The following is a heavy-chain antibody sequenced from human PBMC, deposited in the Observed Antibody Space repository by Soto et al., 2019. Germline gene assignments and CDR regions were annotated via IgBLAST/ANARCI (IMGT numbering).Heavy chain of an antibody. J-gene: IGHJ2*01. CDR3: ARSDYYDSSGTHWYFDL. CDR2: IYYSGST. CDR1: GGSISSGDYY. Sequence: QVQLQESGPGLVKPSQTLSLTCTVSGGSISSGDYYWSWIRQPPGKGLEWIGYIYYSGSTYYNPSLTSRVTISVDTSKNQFSLKLSSVTAADTAVYYCARSDYYDSSGTHWYFDLWGRGTLVTVSS. D-gene: IGHD3-22*01. V-gene: IGHV4-30-4*01.